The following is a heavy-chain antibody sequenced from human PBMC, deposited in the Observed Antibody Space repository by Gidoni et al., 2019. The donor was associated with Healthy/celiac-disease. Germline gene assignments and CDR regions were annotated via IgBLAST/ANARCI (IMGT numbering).Heavy chain of an antibody. CDR3: ASWGETYYYDSSGYYGVRSFDY. J-gene: IGHJ4*02. V-gene: IGHV1-2*02. CDR2: INPNSGGT. Sequence: QVQLVPSGAEVKKPGASVKVSCKASGYTFTGYYMHWVRQAPGQGLEWMGWINPNSGGTNYAQKFQGRVTMTRDTSISTAYMELSRLRSDDTAVYYCASWGETYYYDSSGYYGVRSFDYWGQGTLVTVSS. CDR1: GYTFTGYY. D-gene: IGHD3-22*01.